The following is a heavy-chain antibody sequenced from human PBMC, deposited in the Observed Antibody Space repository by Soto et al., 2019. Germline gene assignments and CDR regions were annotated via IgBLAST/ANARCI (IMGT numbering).Heavy chain of an antibody. V-gene: IGHV4-34*01. CDR2: IYHGLSI. CDR1: SGSFSGYY. Sequence: SETLSLTCSVYSGSFSGYYWSWIRQPPGKGLEWIGEIYHGLSIVYNPSLKSRVTISGDSSKNQFSLKLSSVTAADTAVYYCARHGGYYFDYWGQGTLVTVSS. CDR3: ARHGGYYFDY. D-gene: IGHD3-16*01. J-gene: IGHJ4*02.